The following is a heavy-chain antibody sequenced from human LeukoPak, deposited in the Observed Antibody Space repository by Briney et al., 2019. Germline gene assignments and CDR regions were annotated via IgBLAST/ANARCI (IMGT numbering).Heavy chain of an antibody. Sequence: SAKVSCKASGGSFSSYAITWVRQAPGQGLEWMGRIIPIFGTPTYAQKFQGRVTITADMGSSTAYLELTSLTSEDTARYFCAKQGAVRQDYYMDVWGNGTTVTLPS. CDR1: GGSFSSYA. J-gene: IGHJ6*03. V-gene: IGHV1-69*06. D-gene: IGHD3-16*01. CDR2: IIPIFGTP. CDR3: AKQGAVRQDYYMDV.